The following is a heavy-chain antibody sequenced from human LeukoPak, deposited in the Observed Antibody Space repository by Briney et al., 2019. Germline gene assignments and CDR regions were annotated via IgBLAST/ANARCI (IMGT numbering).Heavy chain of an antibody. J-gene: IGHJ5*02. CDR3: ARGEGYCSSTSCHENWFDP. CDR1: GYTFTKYY. CDR2: INPSSGGT. V-gene: IGHV1-2*06. D-gene: IGHD2-2*01. Sequence: ASVKVSCKASGYTFTKYYMFWVRQAPGQGLEWMGRINPSSGGTDYAQKFQGRVTMTRDTSISTAYMELSRLRSDDTAMYYCARGEGYCSSTSCHENWFDPWGQGTLVTVSS.